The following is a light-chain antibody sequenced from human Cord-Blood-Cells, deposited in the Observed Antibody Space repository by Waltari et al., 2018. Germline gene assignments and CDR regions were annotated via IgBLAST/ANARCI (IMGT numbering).Light chain of an antibody. V-gene: IGKV3-11*01. J-gene: IGKJ2*01. Sequence: EIVLTQSPATLSLSPGEQATLSCRASQSVSSYLAWYQQKPGQAPRLLIYDASNRATGIPARFSGSGSGTDFTLTISSLEPEDFAVYYCQQRSNWPPMYTFGQGTKLEIK. CDR3: QQRSNWPPMYT. CDR1: QSVSSY. CDR2: DAS.